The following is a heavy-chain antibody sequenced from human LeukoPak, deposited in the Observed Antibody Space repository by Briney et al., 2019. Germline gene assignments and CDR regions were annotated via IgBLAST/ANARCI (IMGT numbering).Heavy chain of an antibody. CDR2: IYSGGST. CDR1: GFTVSSNY. Sequence: GGSLRLSCAASGFTVSSNYMSWVRQAPGKGLEWVSVIYSGGSTYYADSVKGRFTISRHNSKNTLYLQMNSLRAEDTAVYYCAKGYYDSSGYSNLIFDYWGQGTLVTVSS. J-gene: IGHJ4*02. D-gene: IGHD3-22*01. V-gene: IGHV3-53*04. CDR3: AKGYYDSSGYSNLIFDY.